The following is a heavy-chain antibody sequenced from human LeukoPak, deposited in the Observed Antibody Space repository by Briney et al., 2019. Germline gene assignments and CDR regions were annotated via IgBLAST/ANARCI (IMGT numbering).Heavy chain of an antibody. CDR1: GDTFNNYN. CDR3: ATERWLQY. J-gene: IGHJ3*01. V-gene: IGHV1-69*13. Sequence: VASVKVSCKASGDTFNNYNVNWVRQAPGQGLEWMGGITPIFGTANYAQKFQGRVTITAAESTGTAYLELRSLTSEDTAVYFCATERWLQYWGQGTMVTVSS. CDR2: ITPIFGTA. D-gene: IGHD5-24*01.